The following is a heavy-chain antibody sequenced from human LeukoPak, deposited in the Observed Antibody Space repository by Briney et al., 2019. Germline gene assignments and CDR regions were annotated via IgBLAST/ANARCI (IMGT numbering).Heavy chain of an antibody. CDR2: ISAYNGNT. V-gene: IGHV1-18*01. CDR1: GYTFTSYD. Sequence: ASVKVSCKASGYTFTSYDITWVRQAPGQGLEWMGRISAYNGNTNYAQKLQGRVTMTTDTSTSTAYMELRSLRSDDTAVYYCARVQLLLGYYYYYMDVWGKGTTVTVSS. J-gene: IGHJ6*03. D-gene: IGHD5-18*01. CDR3: ARVQLLLGYYYYYMDV.